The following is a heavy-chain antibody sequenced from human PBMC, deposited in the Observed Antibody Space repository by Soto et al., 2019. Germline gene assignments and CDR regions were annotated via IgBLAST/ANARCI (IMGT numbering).Heavy chain of an antibody. Sequence: GGSLRLSCAASGFTFSSYAMTWVRQAPGKGLEYVSTLSGSGVNAYYADSGKGRFTISRDNSKNTLYLQMNSLRVEDTAIYYCAKPLQVYWGQGTQVTVSS. CDR3: AKPLQVY. J-gene: IGHJ4*02. CDR2: LSGSGVNA. CDR1: GFTFSSYA. V-gene: IGHV3-23*01.